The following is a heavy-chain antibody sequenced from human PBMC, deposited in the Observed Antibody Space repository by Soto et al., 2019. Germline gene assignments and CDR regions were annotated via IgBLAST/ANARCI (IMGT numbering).Heavy chain of an antibody. CDR3: AKDPGPDYGDYPWGNWFDP. V-gene: IGHV3-23*01. D-gene: IGHD4-17*01. J-gene: IGHJ5*02. Sequence: GGSLRLSCAASGFTFSSYAMSWVRQAPGKGLEWVSAISGSGGSTYYADSVKGRFTISRDNSKNTLYLQMNSLRAEDTAVYYCAKDPGPDYGDYPWGNWFDPWGQGTLVTVSS. CDR2: ISGSGGST. CDR1: GFTFSSYA.